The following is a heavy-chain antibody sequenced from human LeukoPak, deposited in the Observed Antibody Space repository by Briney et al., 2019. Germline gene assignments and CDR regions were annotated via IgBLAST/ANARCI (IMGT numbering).Heavy chain of an antibody. CDR3: ARVYCSGGSCYSFDY. D-gene: IGHD2-15*01. J-gene: IGHJ4*02. Sequence: PSETLSLTCAVYGGSFSGYYWSWIRQPPGKGLEWIGEINHSGSTNYDPSLKRRVTISVDTSKNQSTLKLSSVTAADTAVYYCARVYCSGGSCYSFDYWGQGTLVTVSS. V-gene: IGHV4-34*01. CDR2: INHSGST. CDR1: GGSFSGYY.